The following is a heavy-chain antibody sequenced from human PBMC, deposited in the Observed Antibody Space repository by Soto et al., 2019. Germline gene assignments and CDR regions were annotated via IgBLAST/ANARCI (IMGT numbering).Heavy chain of an antibody. J-gene: IGHJ6*02. CDR3: ARDLSSGWGVRYYYYYGMDV. Sequence: QVQLVESGGGVVQPGRSLRLSCAASGFTFSSYAMHWVRQAPGKGLEWVAVISYDGSNKYYADSVKGRFTISRDNSKNTLYLQMNSLRAEDTAVYYCARDLSSGWGVRYYYYYGMDVWGQGTTVTVSS. V-gene: IGHV3-30-3*01. CDR2: ISYDGSNK. CDR1: GFTFSSYA. D-gene: IGHD6-19*01.